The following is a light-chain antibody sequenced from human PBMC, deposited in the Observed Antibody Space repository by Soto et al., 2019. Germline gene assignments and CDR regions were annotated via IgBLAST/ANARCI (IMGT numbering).Light chain of an antibody. J-gene: IGLJ1*01. Sequence: QSALTQPASVSGSPGQSIAISCTGTSSDVGASDYVSWYQQHPGKAPKLMVYDVTNRPSVVSNRFSGSKSGNTASVTISGLQAEYEADYYCSSDTISSTPLVVFCSGTKLAVL. CDR3: SSDTISSTPLVV. CDR1: SSDVGASDY. V-gene: IGLV2-14*01. CDR2: DVT.